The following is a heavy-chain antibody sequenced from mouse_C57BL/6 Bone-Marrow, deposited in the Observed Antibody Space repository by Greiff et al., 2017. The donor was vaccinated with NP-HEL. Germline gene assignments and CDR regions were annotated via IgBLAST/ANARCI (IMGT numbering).Heavy chain of an antibody. D-gene: IGHD2-3*01. CDR2: IWSGGST. V-gene: IGHV2-2*01. J-gene: IGHJ4*01. CDR3: ARNWGYSYAMDY. Sequence: VQRVESGPGLVQPSQSLSITCTVSGFSLTSYGVHWVRQSPGKGLEWLGVIWSGGSTDYNAAFISRLSISKDNYKIQVFFKMNSQQAHDTAIYYCARNWGYSYAMDYWGQGTSVTVSS. CDR1: GFSLTSYG.